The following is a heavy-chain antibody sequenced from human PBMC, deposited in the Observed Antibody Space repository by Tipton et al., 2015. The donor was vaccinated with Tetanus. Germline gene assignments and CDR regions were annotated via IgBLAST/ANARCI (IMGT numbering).Heavy chain of an antibody. CDR3: ARDIAIVRARDWYFDV. Sequence: SLRLSCEASGFIFSSYAMHWVRQAPGKGLEWVALIWYDRSNKNYADSVKGRFTISRDNSKNTLYLQMNSLSAEDTAVYYCARDIAIVRARDWYFDVWGRGTLVTVSS. J-gene: IGHJ2*01. D-gene: IGHD2/OR15-2a*01. CDR2: IWYDRSNK. CDR1: GFIFSSYA. V-gene: IGHV3-33*08.